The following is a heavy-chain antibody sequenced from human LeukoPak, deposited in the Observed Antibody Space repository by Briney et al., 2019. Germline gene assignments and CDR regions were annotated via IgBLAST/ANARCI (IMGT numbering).Heavy chain of an antibody. CDR1: GITLSNYG. CDR3: AKRGVVIRVILVGFHEEAYYFDS. Sequence: GGSLRLSCAVSGITLSNYGMSWVRQAPGKGLEWVAGISDSGGRTNYADSVKGRFTISRDNPKNTLYLQMNSLRAEDTVVYFCAKRGVVIRVILVGFHEEAYYFDSWGQGALVTVSS. CDR2: ISDSGGRT. D-gene: IGHD3-22*01. J-gene: IGHJ4*02. V-gene: IGHV3-23*01.